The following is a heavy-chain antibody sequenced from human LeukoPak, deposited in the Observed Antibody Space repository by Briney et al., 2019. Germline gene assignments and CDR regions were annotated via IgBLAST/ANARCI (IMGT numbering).Heavy chain of an antibody. J-gene: IGHJ3*02. V-gene: IGHV3-21*01. D-gene: IGHD3-22*01. CDR1: GFTFSSYS. CDR2: ISSSSSYI. Sequence: GGSLRLSCAASGFTFSSYSMNWVRQAPGKGLEWVSSISSSSSYIYYADSVKGRFTISRDNAKNSLYLQMNSLRAEDTAVYYCARDQVTYYYDSSGKDAFDIWGQGTMVTVSS. CDR3: ARDQVTYYYDSSGKDAFDI.